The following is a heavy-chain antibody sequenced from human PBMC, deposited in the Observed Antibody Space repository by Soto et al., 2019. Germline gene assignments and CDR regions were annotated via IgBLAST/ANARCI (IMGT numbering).Heavy chain of an antibody. J-gene: IGHJ4*02. CDR3: ARVGYSSGWYGGYFDY. CDR2: IYYSGST. D-gene: IGHD6-19*01. Sequence: SETLSLTSTFSGGSISIGGYDWSWIRQHPGKGLEWIGYIYYSGSTYYNPSLKSRVTISVDTSKNQFSLKLSSVTAADTAVYYCARVGYSSGWYGGYFDYWGQGTMVTVSS. CDR1: GGSISIGGYD. V-gene: IGHV4-31*03.